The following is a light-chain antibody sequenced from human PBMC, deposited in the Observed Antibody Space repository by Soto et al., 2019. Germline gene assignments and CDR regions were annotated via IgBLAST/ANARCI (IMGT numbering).Light chain of an antibody. J-gene: IGKJ5*01. CDR3: QQSFSTLLIT. CDR2: AAS. V-gene: IGKV1-39*01. Sequence: DIQMTQSPSSLSASIGDGVTITCRASQSINTYLNWYQQKPGKAPKLLISAASNLQSGVTSRFRGSGSGTDFTLTISSLQTEDFATYYCQQSFSTLLITFGQGTRLEIK. CDR1: QSINTY.